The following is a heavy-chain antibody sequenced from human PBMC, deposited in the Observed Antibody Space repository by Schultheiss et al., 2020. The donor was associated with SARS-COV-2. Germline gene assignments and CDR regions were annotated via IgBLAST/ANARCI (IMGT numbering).Heavy chain of an antibody. Sequence: SETLSLTCAVYGGSFSGYYWSWVRQPPGKGLEWMGEINHSGSTNYNPSLKSRVTISVDTSKNQFSLKLSSVTAADTAVYYCARVWVSVTGTNNWFDPWGQGTLVTVSS. CDR1: GGSFSGYY. CDR3: ARVWVSVTGTNNWFDP. V-gene: IGHV4-34*01. CDR2: INHSGST. J-gene: IGHJ5*02. D-gene: IGHD1-7*01.